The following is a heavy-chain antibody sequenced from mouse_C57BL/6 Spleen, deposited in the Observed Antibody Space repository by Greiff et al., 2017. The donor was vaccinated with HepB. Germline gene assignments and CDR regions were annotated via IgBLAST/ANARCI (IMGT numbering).Heavy chain of an antibody. D-gene: IGHD2-5*01. J-gene: IGHJ4*01. CDR2: SRNKANDYTT. V-gene: IGHV7-1*01. Sequence: EVMLVESGGGLVQSGRSLRLSCATSGFTFSDFYMEWVRQAPGKGLEWIAASRNKANDYTTEYSASVKGRFIVSRDTSKSILYLQMNALRAEDTAIYYCARDRYSNYEEGAMDYWGQGTSVTVSS. CDR1: GFTFSDFY. CDR3: ARDRYSNYEEGAMDY.